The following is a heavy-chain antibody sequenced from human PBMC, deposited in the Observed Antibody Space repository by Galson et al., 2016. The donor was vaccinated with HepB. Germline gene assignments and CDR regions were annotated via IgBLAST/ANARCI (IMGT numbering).Heavy chain of an antibody. CDR1: GFSFLRPW. CDR2: INTDGSST. CDR3: ARGGSRPIDY. Sequence: SFIFSCFASGFSFLRPWMPWVRQAPGKGLVWVSRINTDGSSTSYADSVKGRFTISRDNAKNTLYLQRNSLRAEDTAGEDCARGGSRPIDYGGQGTLVTVAS. D-gene: IGHD1-26*01. V-gene: IGHV3-74*01. J-gene: IGHJ4*02.